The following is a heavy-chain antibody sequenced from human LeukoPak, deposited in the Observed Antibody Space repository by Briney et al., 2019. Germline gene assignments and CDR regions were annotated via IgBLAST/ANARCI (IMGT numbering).Heavy chain of an antibody. J-gene: IGHJ4*02. CDR3: ARGGVRPDSSGYHY. D-gene: IGHD3-22*01. V-gene: IGHV4-31*03. Sequence: SETLSLTCTVSGGSISSGGYYWSWIRQHPGKGLEWIGYIYYSGSTYYNPSLKSRVTISVDTSKNQFSLKLSSVTAADTAVYYWARGGVRPDSSGYHYWGQGTLVTVSS. CDR2: IYYSGST. CDR1: GGSISSGGYY.